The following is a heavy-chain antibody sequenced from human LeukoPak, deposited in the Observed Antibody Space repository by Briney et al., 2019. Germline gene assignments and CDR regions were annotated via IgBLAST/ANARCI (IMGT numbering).Heavy chain of an antibody. D-gene: IGHD6-19*01. CDR2: IYPGDSDT. J-gene: IGHJ4*02. CDR1: GYSFTSYW. Sequence: GESLKISCKGSGYSFTSYWIGWVRQMPGKGLEWMGVIYPGDSDTRYSPSFQGQVTISADKSISTAYLQWSSLKASDTAMYYCAREFVAVAGSSYFDYWGQGTLVTVSS. V-gene: IGHV5-51*01. CDR3: AREFVAVAGSSYFDY.